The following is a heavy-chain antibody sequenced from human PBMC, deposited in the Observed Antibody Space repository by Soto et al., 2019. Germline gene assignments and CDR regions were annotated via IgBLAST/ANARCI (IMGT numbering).Heavy chain of an antibody. CDR1: GFTFSSYA. Sequence: GGSLRLSCAASGFTFSSYAMNWVRQAPGKGLDWVAGLSGRGTSTYYADSVKGRFAISRDTSRNTLYLQVSSLRDEDTAVYYCAIQAEGYNAPFDFWGQGALVTVSS. CDR2: LSGRGTST. J-gene: IGHJ4*02. V-gene: IGHV3-23*01. CDR3: AIQAEGYNAPFDF. D-gene: IGHD5-12*01.